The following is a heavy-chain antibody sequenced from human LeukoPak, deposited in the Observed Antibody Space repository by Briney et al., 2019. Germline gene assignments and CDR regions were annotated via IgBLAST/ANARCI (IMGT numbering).Heavy chain of an antibody. CDR2: VYYSGKI. D-gene: IGHD3-9*01. V-gene: IGHV4-59*01. CDR3: ARARELAFMAYYFDY. Sequence: TSETLSLTCTVSGDSIRGYYWSWLRQPPGKGLEWIGNVYYSGKINYNSSLESRVTLSVDTSKNQFSLKLTSVTAADTAVYFCARARELAFMAYYFDYWGQETLATVSS. CDR1: GDSIRGYY. J-gene: IGHJ4*02.